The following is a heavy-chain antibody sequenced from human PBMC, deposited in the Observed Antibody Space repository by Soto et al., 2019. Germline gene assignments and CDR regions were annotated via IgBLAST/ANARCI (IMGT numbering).Heavy chain of an antibody. V-gene: IGHV3-13*04. Sequence: GGSLRLSCAASGFTFSSYDMHWVRQATGKGLEWVSAIGTAGDTYYPGSVKGRFTITRENAKNSLYLQMNSLRAGDTAVYYCARDRRYYGSGSSYYGMDVWGQGTTVTVSS. J-gene: IGHJ6*02. D-gene: IGHD3-10*01. CDR2: IGTAGDT. CDR1: GFTFSSYD. CDR3: ARDRRYYGSGSSYYGMDV.